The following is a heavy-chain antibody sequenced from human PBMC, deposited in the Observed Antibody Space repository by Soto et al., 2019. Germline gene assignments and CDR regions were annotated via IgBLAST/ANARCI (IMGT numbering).Heavy chain of an antibody. CDR3: ARGPSGDKVHY. Sequence: SETLSLTCTVSGGSITSDYSCWSWIRQPPGEGLEWIGHIFNSGTTYTNQSLRSQVAISLDTYKNQYSLPLTYVTAADTAVYYCARGPSGDKVHYWGQGALVTVS. D-gene: IGHD7-27*01. CDR2: IFNSGTT. CDR1: GGSITSDYSC. J-gene: IGHJ4*02. V-gene: IGHV4-30-4*01.